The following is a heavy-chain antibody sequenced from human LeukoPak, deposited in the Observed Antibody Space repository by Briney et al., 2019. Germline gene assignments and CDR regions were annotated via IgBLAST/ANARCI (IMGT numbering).Heavy chain of an antibody. Sequence: PSETLSLTCTVSGGSISGFYWSWIRQTPGKGLEWIGYIYSSGSTNYNPSLKSRVTISVDTSKNQFSLRLSSVTAADTAVYYCARDYYGRNPGYYFDDWGQGTLVTVSS. J-gene: IGHJ4*02. CDR1: GGSISGFY. D-gene: IGHD4-23*01. CDR2: IYSSGST. CDR3: ARDYYGRNPGYYFDD. V-gene: IGHV4-59*12.